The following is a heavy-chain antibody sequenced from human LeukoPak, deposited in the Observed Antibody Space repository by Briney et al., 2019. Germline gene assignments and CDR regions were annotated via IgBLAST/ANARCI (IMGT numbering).Heavy chain of an antibody. CDR1: GGTFSSYA. Sequence: SVKVSCKASGGTFSSYAISWVRQAPGQGLEWMGGIIPIFGTANYAQKFQGRVTITTDESTSTAYMELSSLRSEDTAVYYCARDHLPYARSADNWFDPWGQGTLVTVSS. V-gene: IGHV1-69*05. CDR3: ARDHLPYARSADNWFDP. D-gene: IGHD2-2*01. J-gene: IGHJ5*02. CDR2: IIPIFGTA.